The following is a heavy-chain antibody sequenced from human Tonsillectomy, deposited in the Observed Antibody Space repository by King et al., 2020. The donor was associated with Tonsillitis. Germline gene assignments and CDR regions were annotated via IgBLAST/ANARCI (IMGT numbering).Heavy chain of an antibody. CDR3: ARESRTAQEGDAFDI. CDR2: ISSSSSYT. J-gene: IGHJ3*02. V-gene: IGHV3-11*06. D-gene: IGHD5-18*01. Sequence: VQLVESGGGLVKPGGSLRLSCAASEFTFSDYYMNWIRQAPGKGLEWVSYISSSSSYTNYADSVKGRFTISRDNAKNSLYLQMNSLRAEDTAVYYCARESRTAQEGDAFDIWGQGTMVTVSS. CDR1: EFTFSDYY.